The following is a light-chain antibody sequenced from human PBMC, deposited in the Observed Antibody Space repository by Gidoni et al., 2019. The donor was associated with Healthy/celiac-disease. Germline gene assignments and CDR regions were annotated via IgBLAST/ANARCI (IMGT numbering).Light chain of an antibody. CDR2: DVS. CDR3: SSYTSSSTPLYV. Sequence: QSALTRPASVSGSPGQSITISCTGTSSDVGGYNYVSWYQQHPGKAPKLMIYDVSNRPSGVSNRFSGSKSGDTASLTISGLQAEYAADYYCSSYTSSSTPLYVVGTGTKVTVL. CDR1: SSDVGGYNY. J-gene: IGLJ1*01. V-gene: IGLV2-14*01.